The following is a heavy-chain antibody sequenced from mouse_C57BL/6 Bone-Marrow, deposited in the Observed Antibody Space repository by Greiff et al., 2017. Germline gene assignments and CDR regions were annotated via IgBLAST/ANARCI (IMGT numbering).Heavy chain of an antibody. CDR3: ARRGTSWYFDV. CDR2: ISSGGSYT. V-gene: IGHV5-6*02. CDR1: GFTFSIYG. D-gene: IGHD3-3*01. Sequence: EVKLVESGGDLVKPGGSLKLSCAASGFTFSIYGMSWVRQTPDKRLEWVATISSGGSYTYYPDSVKGRFTISRDNAKNTLYLQMSSLKSEDTAMYYCARRGTSWYFDVWGTGTTVTVSS. J-gene: IGHJ1*03.